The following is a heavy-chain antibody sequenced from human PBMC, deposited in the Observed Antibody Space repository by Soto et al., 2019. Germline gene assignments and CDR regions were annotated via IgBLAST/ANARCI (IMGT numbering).Heavy chain of an antibody. J-gene: IGHJ3*02. CDR1: GFTFSSYE. CDR3: ARGYYYDSSGYYYVEFAFDI. Sequence: GGSLRLSCAASGFTFSSYEMNWVRQAPGKGLEWVSYISSSGSTIYYADSVKGRFTISRDNAKNSLYLQMNSLRAEDTAVYYCARGYYYDSSGYYYVEFAFDIWGQGTMVTVSS. CDR2: ISSSGSTI. V-gene: IGHV3-48*03. D-gene: IGHD3-22*01.